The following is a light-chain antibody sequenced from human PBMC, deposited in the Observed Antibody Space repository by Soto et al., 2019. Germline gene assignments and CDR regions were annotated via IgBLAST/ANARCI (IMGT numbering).Light chain of an antibody. CDR1: QNLGSTY. CDR3: QKYGSSPIT. CDR2: GAS. J-gene: IGKJ5*01. V-gene: IGKV3-20*01. Sequence: EIALAQSPGTLSLSPRERATLSCRASQNLGSTYLAWYQQKTGQAPRILIYGASSRATGIPDKFSGRGSGTDLIPTISRLEQEDDAVYYGQKYGSSPITFGQGTRLEIK.